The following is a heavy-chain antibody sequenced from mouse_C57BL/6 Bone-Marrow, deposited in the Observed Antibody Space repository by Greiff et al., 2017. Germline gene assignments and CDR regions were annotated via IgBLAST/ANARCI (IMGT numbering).Heavy chain of an antibody. CDR2: INPNNGGT. CDR3: ARPAGYFDY. J-gene: IGHJ2*01. Sequence: EVQLQQSGPELVKPGASVKISCKASGYTFTDYYMNWVKQSHGKSLEWIGDINPNNGGTSYNQKFKGKATLTVDKSSSTAYMELRSLTSEDSAVYYCARPAGYFDYWGQGTTLTVSS. V-gene: IGHV1-26*01. CDR1: GYTFTDYY.